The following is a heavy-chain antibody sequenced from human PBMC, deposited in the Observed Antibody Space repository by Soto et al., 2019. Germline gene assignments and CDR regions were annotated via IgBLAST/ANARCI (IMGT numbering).Heavy chain of an antibody. Sequence: ASVKVSCKASGYSFISYGINWVRQAPGQGLEWMGWINAYNGYTNYAQKLQGRVALTADTSTSTAYMELRSLRSDDTAVYFCARDDCTNGVCYIGYWGQGTLVTVSS. CDR3: ARDDCTNGVCYIGY. D-gene: IGHD2-8*01. J-gene: IGHJ4*02. CDR2: INAYNGYT. V-gene: IGHV1-18*04. CDR1: GYSFISYG.